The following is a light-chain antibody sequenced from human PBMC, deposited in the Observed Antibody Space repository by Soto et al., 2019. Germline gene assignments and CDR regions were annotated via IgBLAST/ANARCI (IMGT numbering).Light chain of an antibody. V-gene: IGKV3-20*01. Sequence: EIVLTQSPGTMSLSPGERATLSCRASQSVSSSYLAWYQQKPGQAPRLLIYGASSRATGIPDRFSGSGSGTAFTLTISRLEPEDFAVFYCQQYGGSALYTFGQGTKLETK. CDR2: GAS. J-gene: IGKJ2*01. CDR3: QQYGGSALYT. CDR1: QSVSSSY.